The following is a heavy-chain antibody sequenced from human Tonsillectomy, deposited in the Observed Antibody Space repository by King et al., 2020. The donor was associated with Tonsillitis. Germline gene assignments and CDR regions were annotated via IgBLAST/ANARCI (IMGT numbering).Heavy chain of an antibody. CDR3: GRYEGGVFDP. CDR2: ISQSGNT. Sequence: QLQESGPGLVKPSQTLSLTCTVSGGAISGGDYFWRWIRQHPGKVLEWIGYISQSGNTYYNPSLKSRLSILVDTSKNQFSLKLSSVTAADTAVYFCGRYEGGVFDPWGQGTLVTVSS. V-gene: IGHV4-31*03. D-gene: IGHD2-15*01. J-gene: IGHJ5*02. CDR1: GGAISGGDYF.